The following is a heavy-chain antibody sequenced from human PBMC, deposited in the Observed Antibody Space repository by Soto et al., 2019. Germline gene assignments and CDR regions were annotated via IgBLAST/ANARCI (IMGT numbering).Heavy chain of an antibody. CDR3: ATMPAVKLYYYGMDV. CDR1: GGSVSIGSYY. D-gene: IGHD4-4*01. Sequence: SETLSLSCTFSGGSVSIGSYYWSWIRQPPGKGLEWIGYIYYSGSTNYNPSLKSRVTISVDTSKNQFSLKLSSVTAADTAVYYCATMPAVKLYYYGMDVWGQGTTVTVSS. J-gene: IGHJ6*01. CDR2: IYYSGST. V-gene: IGHV4-61*01.